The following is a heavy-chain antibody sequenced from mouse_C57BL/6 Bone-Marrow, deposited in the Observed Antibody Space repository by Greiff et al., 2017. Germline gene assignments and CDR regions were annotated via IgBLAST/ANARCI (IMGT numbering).Heavy chain of an antibody. Sequence: QVQLQQPGAELVRPGSSVKLSCKASGYTFTSYWMHWVKQRPIQGLEWIGNIDPSDSETHYNQKFKDKATLTVDKSSRKAYMQLSSLTSEDSAVYYCARGGYSNYLAWFAYWGQGTLVTVSA. CDR1: GYTFTSYW. D-gene: IGHD2-5*01. CDR2: IDPSDSET. CDR3: ARGGYSNYLAWFAY. J-gene: IGHJ3*01. V-gene: IGHV1-52*01.